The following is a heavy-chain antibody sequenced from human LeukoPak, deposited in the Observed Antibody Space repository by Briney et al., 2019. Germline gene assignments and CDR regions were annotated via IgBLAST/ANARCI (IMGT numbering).Heavy chain of an antibody. J-gene: IGHJ4*02. CDR1: GFTFSTYW. CDR3: AREGVATTSFDY. D-gene: IGHD5-12*01. V-gene: IGHV3-74*01. CDR2: ISSDGSST. Sequence: GGSLRLSCAASGFTFSTYWIHWVRQAPGKGLVWVSRISSDGSSTTYADSVKGRFTISRDNAKNTLYLQMNSLRAEDTAVYSCAREGVATTSFDYWGQGTLVTVSS.